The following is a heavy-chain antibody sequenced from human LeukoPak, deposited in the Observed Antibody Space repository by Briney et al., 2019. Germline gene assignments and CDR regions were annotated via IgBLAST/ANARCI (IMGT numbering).Heavy chain of an antibody. CDR2: IGDGGGNT. J-gene: IGHJ4*02. D-gene: IGHD6-19*01. V-gene: IGHV3-23*01. CDR1: GFTFSSYA. CDR3: AKGSSGWFGDYFDY. Sequence: GGSLRLSCAASGFTFSSYAMSWVRQAPGKGLEWVSAIGDGGGNTYNADSVKGRFTISRDSSKNTLYLQMNSLRAEDTAVYYCAKGSSGWFGDYFDYWGQGTLVTVSS.